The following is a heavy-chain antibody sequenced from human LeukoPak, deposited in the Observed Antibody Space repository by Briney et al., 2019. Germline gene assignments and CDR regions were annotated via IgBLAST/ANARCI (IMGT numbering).Heavy chain of an antibody. CDR1: VGSFSGYS. Sequence: PSETLSLTCAVYVGSFSGYSWNWIRQPPVKGLEWIGEINHSGGTNYNPSLKSRVTISVDTSKKQFSLKLSSVTAADTAVYYCARSGLRYFDGSHDYWGQGTLVTVSS. V-gene: IGHV4-34*01. J-gene: IGHJ4*02. CDR3: ARSGLRYFDGSHDY. D-gene: IGHD3-9*01. CDR2: INHSGGT.